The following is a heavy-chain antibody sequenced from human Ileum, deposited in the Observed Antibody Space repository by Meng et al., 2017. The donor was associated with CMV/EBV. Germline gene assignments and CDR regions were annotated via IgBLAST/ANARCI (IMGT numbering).Heavy chain of an antibody. V-gene: IGHV3-23*01. D-gene: IGHD1-26*01. CDR1: GFSFSNYA. Sequence: GESLKISCAASGFSFSNYALSWVRQAPGKGLEWVSAISGSGTTTYYADSVKGRFTISRDNAKNSLYLQMNSLRAEDTAVYYCARGYSGSYYYFDYWGQGTLVTVSS. J-gene: IGHJ4*02. CDR3: ARGYSGSYYYFDY. CDR2: ISGSGTTT.